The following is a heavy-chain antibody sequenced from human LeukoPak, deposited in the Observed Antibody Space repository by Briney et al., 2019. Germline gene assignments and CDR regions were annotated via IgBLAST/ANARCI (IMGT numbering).Heavy chain of an antibody. CDR2: MYYGGIT. V-gene: IGHV4-39*01. CDR3: ERRCVSPSCFYK. J-gene: IGHJ4*02. D-gene: IGHD2-2*01. CDR1: GDSLSGSTKY. Sequence: SETLSLTCTVSGDSLSGSTKYWSWLPQPPGKGLEWIVSMYYGGITYYNPSLNTRVAISVDTSNNPFSLKLNSVTAADTALYFCERRCVSPSCFYKWGQGTLVTVFS.